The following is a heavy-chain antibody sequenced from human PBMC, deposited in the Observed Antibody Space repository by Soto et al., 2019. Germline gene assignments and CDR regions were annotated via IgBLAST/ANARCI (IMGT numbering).Heavy chain of an antibody. CDR1: GFTFSSYA. Sequence: LSCAASGFTFSSYAMHWVRQAKGKGLEWVSGISWNSGSIGYADSVKGRFTISRDNAKNSLYLQMNSLRAEDTALYYCAKDPPSVAGTDDAFDIWGQGTMVTVSS. D-gene: IGHD6-19*01. J-gene: IGHJ3*02. CDR2: ISWNSGSI. V-gene: IGHV3-9*01. CDR3: AKDPPSVAGTDDAFDI.